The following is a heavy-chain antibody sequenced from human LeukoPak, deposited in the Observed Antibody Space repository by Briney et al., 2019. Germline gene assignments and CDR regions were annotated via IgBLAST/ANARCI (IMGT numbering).Heavy chain of an antibody. V-gene: IGHV5-51*01. CDR2: IYPGDSDT. CDR3: ARQPVRYSSSWANWFDP. J-gene: IGHJ5*02. D-gene: IGHD6-13*01. CDR1: GYSFTSYW. Sequence: GESLKISCKGSGYSFTSYWIGWVRQMPGKGVEWMGIIYPGDSDTRYSPSFQGQVTISADKSISTAYLQWSSLKASDTAMYYCARQPVRYSSSWANWFDPWGQGTLVTVSS.